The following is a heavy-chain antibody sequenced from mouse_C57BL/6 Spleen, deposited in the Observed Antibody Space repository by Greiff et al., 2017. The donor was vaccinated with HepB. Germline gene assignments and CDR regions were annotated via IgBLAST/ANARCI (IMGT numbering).Heavy chain of an antibody. CDR2: IRSKSNNYAT. Sequence: EVQVVESGGGLVQPKGSLKLSCAASGFSFNTYAMNWVRQAPGKGLEWVARIRSKSNNYATYYADSVKDRFTISRDDSESMLYLQMNNLKTEDTAMYYCVRQDYVRSWYFDVWGTGTTVTVSS. CDR3: VRQDYVRSWYFDV. CDR1: GFSFNTYA. V-gene: IGHV10-1*01. J-gene: IGHJ1*03. D-gene: IGHD1-1*01.